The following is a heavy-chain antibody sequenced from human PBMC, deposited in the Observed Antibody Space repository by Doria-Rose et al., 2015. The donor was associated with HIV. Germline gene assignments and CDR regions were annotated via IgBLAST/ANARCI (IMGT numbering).Heavy chain of an antibody. Sequence: QWGPVLVKPTETLTLTCTVSGVSLSSPGMGVSWIRQPPGKALEWLANILSDDERAYKASLKSRLTISRGTYKSQVVLTMTDMDPVDIATYYCARIKSSRWYHKYYFDFWGQGTLVIASA. CDR1: GVSLSSPGMG. D-gene: IGHD6-13*01. V-gene: IGHV2-26*01. CDR2: ILSDDER. J-gene: IGHJ4*02. CDR3: ARIKSSRWYHKYYFDF.